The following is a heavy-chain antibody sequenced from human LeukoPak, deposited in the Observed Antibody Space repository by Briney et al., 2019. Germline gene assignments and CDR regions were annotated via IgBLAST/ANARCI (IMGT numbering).Heavy chain of an antibody. J-gene: IGHJ3*02. CDR3: ARDNYYGSGSYYDAFDI. V-gene: IGHV4-59*01. Sequence: SETLSLTCAVYGGSFSGYYWSWIRQPPGKGLEWIGYIYYSGSTNYNPSLKSRVTISVDTSKNQFSLKLSSVTAADTAVYYCARDNYYGSGSYYDAFDIWGQGTMVTVSS. CDR1: GGSFSGYY. D-gene: IGHD3-10*01. CDR2: IYYSGST.